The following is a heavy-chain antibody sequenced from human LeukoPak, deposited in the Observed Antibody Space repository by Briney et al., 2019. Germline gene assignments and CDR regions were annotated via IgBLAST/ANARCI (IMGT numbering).Heavy chain of an antibody. CDR3: ARAVAAAATYAFDI. D-gene: IGHD6-13*01. J-gene: IGHJ3*02. V-gene: IGHV4-39*07. CDR1: GGSISSSSYY. Sequence: PSETLSLTCTVSGGSISSSSYYWGWIRQPPGKGLEWIGSIYYSGSTYYNPSLKSRVTISVDTSKNQFSLKLSSVTAADTAVYYCARAVAAAATYAFDIWGQGTMVTVSS. CDR2: IYYSGST.